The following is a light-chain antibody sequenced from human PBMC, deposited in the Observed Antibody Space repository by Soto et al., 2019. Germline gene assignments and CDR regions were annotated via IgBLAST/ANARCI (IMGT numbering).Light chain of an antibody. Sequence: QSALTQPASVSGSPGQSITISCTGTSSDVGGYNYVSWYQQHPGKAPKLMIYEVSNRPSGVSNRFSGSKSGNTASLTISGLQAEDEADHYCSSYTSSSTLVFGTGTKVTGL. V-gene: IGLV2-14*01. CDR3: SSYTSSSTLV. CDR2: EVS. CDR1: SSDVGGYNY. J-gene: IGLJ1*01.